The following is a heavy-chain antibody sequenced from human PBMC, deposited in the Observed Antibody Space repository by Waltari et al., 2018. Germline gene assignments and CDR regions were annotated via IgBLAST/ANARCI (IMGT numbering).Heavy chain of an antibody. CDR1: GYTFTSYY. J-gene: IGHJ4*02. D-gene: IGHD6-6*01. V-gene: IGHV1-46*01. CDR3: AMFEYSSSEVVY. CDR2: INPSGGSR. Sequence: QVQLVQSRAEVKKPGASVKVSCKASGYTFTSYYMHWVRQAPGQGLEWMGIINPSGGSRSYAQKFQGRVTMTRDTSTSTGYMELSSLRSEDTAVYYCAMFEYSSSEVVYWGQGTLVTVSS.